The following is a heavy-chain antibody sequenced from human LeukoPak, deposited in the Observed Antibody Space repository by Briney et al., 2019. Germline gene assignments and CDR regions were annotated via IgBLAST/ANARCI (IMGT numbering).Heavy chain of an antibody. V-gene: IGHV4-59*01. Sequence: SETLSLTCTVSGGSISSYYWGWIRQPPGKGLEWTGYIYYSGSTNYNPSLKSRVTISVDTSKNQFSLKLSSVTAADTAVYYCARPNPPLGFGELGYFAYWAREPWSPSPQ. J-gene: IGHJ4*02. CDR3: ARPNPPLGFGELGYFAY. CDR1: GGSISSYY. D-gene: IGHD3-10*01. CDR2: IYYSGST.